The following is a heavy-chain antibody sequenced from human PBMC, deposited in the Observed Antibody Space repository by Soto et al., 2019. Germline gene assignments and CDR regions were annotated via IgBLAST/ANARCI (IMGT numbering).Heavy chain of an antibody. CDR1: GFTFSSYG. Sequence: QVQLVESGGGVVQPGRSLRLSCAASGFTFSSYGMHWVRQAPGKGLEWVAVISYDGSNKYYADSVKGRFTISRDNSKNTLYLQMNSLRAEDTAVYYCDRGWSNYFDYWGQGTLVTVSS. D-gene: IGHD6-19*01. CDR3: DRGWSNYFDY. V-gene: IGHV3-30*03. CDR2: ISYDGSNK. J-gene: IGHJ4*02.